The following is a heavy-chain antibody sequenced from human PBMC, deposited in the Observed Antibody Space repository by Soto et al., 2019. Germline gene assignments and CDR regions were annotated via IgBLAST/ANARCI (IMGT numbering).Heavy chain of an antibody. Sequence: GESLKISCKGSGYSYTSYWIGWVRQRPGRGLEWMGIINPADSETNYSPSFQGQVTISADRSTSTAFLPWSSLKASDTATYYCDCRAEERPGDGYYDPAHDVWGQGATVTVSS. CDR1: GYSYTSYW. J-gene: IGHJ3*01. V-gene: IGHV5-51*01. CDR3: DCRAEERPGDGYYDPAHDV. D-gene: IGHD1-26*01. CDR2: INPADSET.